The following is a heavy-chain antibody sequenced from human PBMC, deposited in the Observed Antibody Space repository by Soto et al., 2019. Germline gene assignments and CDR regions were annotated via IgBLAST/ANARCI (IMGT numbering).Heavy chain of an antibody. CDR3: AAYSSSSAQDYYYYGMDV. J-gene: IGHJ6*02. V-gene: IGHV3-11*06. D-gene: IGHD6-6*01. Sequence: PGGSLRLSCAASGFTFRDYYMSWIRQAPGKGLEWVSYTSSSSSYTNYADSVKGRFTISRDNAKNSLYLQMNSLRAEDTAVYYCAAYSSSSAQDYYYYGMDVWGQGTTVTVSS. CDR1: GFTFRDYY. CDR2: TSSSSSYT.